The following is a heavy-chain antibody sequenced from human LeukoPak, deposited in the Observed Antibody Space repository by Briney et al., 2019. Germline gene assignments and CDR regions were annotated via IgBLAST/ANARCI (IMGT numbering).Heavy chain of an antibody. CDR1: GFTFSSYA. V-gene: IGHV3-23*01. CDR3: AKAPWSSYGYGTMDV. J-gene: IGHJ6*03. D-gene: IGHD5-18*01. Sequence: GGSLRLSCAASGFTFSSYAMSWVRQAPGKGLEWVSAISGSGGSTYYADSVKGRFTISRDNSKNTLYLQMNSLRAEDTAVYNCAKAPWSSYGYGTMDVWGKGTTVTVSS. CDR2: ISGSGGST.